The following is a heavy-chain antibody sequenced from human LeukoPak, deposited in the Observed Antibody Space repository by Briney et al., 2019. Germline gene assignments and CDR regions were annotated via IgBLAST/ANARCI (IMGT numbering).Heavy chain of an antibody. CDR3: ARGLVVPAAILYYYYGMDV. J-gene: IGHJ6*02. Sequence: SETLSLTCTVSGGSIRSGSYYWSWIWQPAGKGLEWIGRIYISGSTNYNPSLKSRVTISVDTSKNQFSLKLSSVTAADTAVYYCARGLVVPAAILYYYYGMDVWGQGTTVTVSS. CDR1: GGSIRSGSYY. CDR2: IYISGST. D-gene: IGHD2-2*01. V-gene: IGHV4-61*02.